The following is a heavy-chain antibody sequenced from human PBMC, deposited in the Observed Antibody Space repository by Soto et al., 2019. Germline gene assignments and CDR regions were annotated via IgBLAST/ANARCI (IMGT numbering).Heavy chain of an antibody. CDR1: GGSFSGHY. V-gene: IGHV4-34*01. CDR3: ARAGSYSNYVL. CDR2: INHSGST. D-gene: IGHD4-4*01. J-gene: IGHJ4*02. Sequence: QVQLQQWGAGLLKPSETLSLTCAVYGGSFSGHYWTWIRQPPGKGLEWIGEINHSGSTNYNPSLKSRVTMSVDTSKNQFSLNLSSVIAADTAVYYCARAGSYSNYVLWGQGTLVTVSS.